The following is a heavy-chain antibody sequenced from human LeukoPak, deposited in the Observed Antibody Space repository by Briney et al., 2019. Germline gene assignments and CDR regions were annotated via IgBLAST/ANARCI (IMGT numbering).Heavy chain of an antibody. D-gene: IGHD2-8*01. CDR2: INPNSGGT. J-gene: IGHJ4*02. CDR3: AREVVLMVYAVGY. V-gene: IGHV1-2*02. CDR1: GYTFTAYY. Sequence: GASVKVSCKASGYTFTAYYMHWLRQAPGQGLEWMGWINPNSGGTNYAQKFQGRVTMTRDTSISTAYMELSRLRSDDTAVYYCAREVVLMVYAVGYWGQGTLVTVSS.